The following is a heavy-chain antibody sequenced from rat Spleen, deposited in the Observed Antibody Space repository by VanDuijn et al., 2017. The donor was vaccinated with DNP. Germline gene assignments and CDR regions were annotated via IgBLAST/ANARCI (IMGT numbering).Heavy chain of an antibody. D-gene: IGHD1-4*01. CDR1: GFTFNNYW. Sequence: EVQLVESGGGLVQPGRSLKLSCVASGFTFNNYWMTWIRQPPGKGLEWVASISSGGGGTYYPDSVKGRFTISRDNAKSTLYLQVNSLRSEDTATYYCTTVLPYYFDYWGQGVMVTVSS. V-gene: IGHV5-31*01. CDR3: TTVLPYYFDY. J-gene: IGHJ2*01. CDR2: ISSGGGGT.